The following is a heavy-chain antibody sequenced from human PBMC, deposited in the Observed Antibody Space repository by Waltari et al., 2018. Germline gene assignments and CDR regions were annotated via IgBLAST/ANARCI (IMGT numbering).Heavy chain of an antibody. CDR3: ASSENRPLCGGDCYGVDY. Sequence: EVQLVESGGDLVQPGGSLILSCAASGFTFSTYWMHWVRQAPGKGLEWVSRVNSDGSSATYADPVRGRFTISRDNAENTLYLQMNSLRVEDTAVYYCASSENRPLCGGDCYGVDYWGQGTLVTVSS. CDR1: GFTFSTYW. J-gene: IGHJ4*02. V-gene: IGHV3-74*01. CDR2: VNSDGSSA. D-gene: IGHD2-21*01.